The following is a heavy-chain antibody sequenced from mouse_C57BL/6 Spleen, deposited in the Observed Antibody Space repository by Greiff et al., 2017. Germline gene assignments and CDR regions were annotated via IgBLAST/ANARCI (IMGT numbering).Heavy chain of an antibody. CDR3: ADSNYGGYYAMDY. J-gene: IGHJ4*01. D-gene: IGHD2-5*01. Sequence: VQLQQPGAELVKPGASVKLSCKASGYTFTSYWMHWVKQRPGQGLEWIGMIHPNSGSTNYNEKFKSKATLTVDKSSSTAYMQLSSLTSEDSAVYYCADSNYGGYYAMDYWGQGTSVTVSS. CDR2: IHPNSGST. CDR1: GYTFTSYW. V-gene: IGHV1-64*01.